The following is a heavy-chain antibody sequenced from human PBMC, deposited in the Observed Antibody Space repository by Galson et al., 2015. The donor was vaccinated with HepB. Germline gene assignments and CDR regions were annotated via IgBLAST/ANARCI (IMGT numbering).Heavy chain of an antibody. CDR3: ARDADPGYSSGWHNLYFDF. V-gene: IGHV3-33*01. Sequence: SLRLSCAASGFTFSVYGMNWVRQAPGKGLAWVAIISYDGSTKYYADSVKGRFTISRDNSKNTLYLQMNSLRAEDTAVYYCARDADPGYSSGWHNLYFDFWGQGTLVTVSS. CDR2: ISYDGSTK. J-gene: IGHJ4*02. CDR1: GFTFSVYG. D-gene: IGHD6-19*01.